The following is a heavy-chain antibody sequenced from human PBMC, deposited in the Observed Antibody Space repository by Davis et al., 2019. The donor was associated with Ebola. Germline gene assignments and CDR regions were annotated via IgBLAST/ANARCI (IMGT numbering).Heavy chain of an antibody. Sequence: MPSETLSLTCTVSGGSISSYYWSWIRQPPGKGLEWIGYIYYSGSTNYNPSLKSRVTISVDTSKNQFSLKLSSVTAADTAVYYCARDVTDCTNGVCYTGWFDPWGQGTLVTVSS. V-gene: IGHV4-59*12. J-gene: IGHJ5*02. D-gene: IGHD2-8*01. CDR2: IYYSGST. CDR3: ARDVTDCTNGVCYTGWFDP. CDR1: GGSISSYY.